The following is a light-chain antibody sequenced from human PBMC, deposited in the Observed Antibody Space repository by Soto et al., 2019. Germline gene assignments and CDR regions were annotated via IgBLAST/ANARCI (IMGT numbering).Light chain of an antibody. CDR3: QVWDSSSDHVV. J-gene: IGLJ2*01. Sequence: VLTQPPSVSVAPGKTARITCGGNNIGSKSVHWYQQKPGQAPVLVIYYDSDRPSGIPERFSGSNSGNTATLTISWVEAGDEADYYCQVWDSSSDHVVFGGGTKLTVL. CDR2: YDS. V-gene: IGLV3-21*04. CDR1: NIGSKS.